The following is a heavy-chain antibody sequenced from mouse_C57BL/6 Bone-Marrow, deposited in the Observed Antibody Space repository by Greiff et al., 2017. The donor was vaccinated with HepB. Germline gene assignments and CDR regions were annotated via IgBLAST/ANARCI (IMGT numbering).Heavy chain of an antibody. CDR1: GFTFSSYG. D-gene: IGHD1-1*01. J-gene: IGHJ4*01. Sequence: EVHLVESGGDLVKPGGSLKLSCAASGFTFSSYGMSWVRQTPDKRLEWVATISSGGSYTYYPDNVKGRFTISRDNTKNTLYLQMSSLKSEDTAVYYCARNEGPYYGSSYYAMDYWGQGTSVTVSS. CDR3: ARNEGPYYGSSYYAMDY. CDR2: ISSGGSYT. V-gene: IGHV5-6*01.